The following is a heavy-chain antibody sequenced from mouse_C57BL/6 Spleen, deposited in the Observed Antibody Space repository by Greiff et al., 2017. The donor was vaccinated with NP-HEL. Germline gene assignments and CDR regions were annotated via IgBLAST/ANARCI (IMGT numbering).Heavy chain of an antibody. CDR2: IDPSDSYT. V-gene: IGHV1-69*01. J-gene: IGHJ2*01. D-gene: IGHD1-1*01. CDR1: GYTFTSYW. Sequence: QVQLKQPGAELVMPGASVKLSCKASGYTFTSYWMHWVKQRPGQGLEWIGEIDPSDSYTNYNQKFKGKSTLTVDKSSSTAYMQLSSLTSEDSAVYYCARRGYYGPDYWGQGTTLTVSS. CDR3: ARRGYYGPDY.